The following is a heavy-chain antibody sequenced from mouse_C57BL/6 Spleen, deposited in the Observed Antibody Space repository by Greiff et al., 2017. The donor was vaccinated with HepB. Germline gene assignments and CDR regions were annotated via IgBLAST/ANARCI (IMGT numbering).Heavy chain of an antibody. Sequence: QVHVKQSGPELVKPGASVKISCKASGYAFSSSWMNWVKQRPGKGLEWIGRIYPGDGDTNYNGKFKGKATLTADKSSSTAYMQLSSLTSEDSAVYFCARSGFITTVVATENWYFDVWGTGTTVTVAS. CDR3: ARSGFITTVVATENWYFDV. J-gene: IGHJ1*03. CDR2: IYPGDGDT. CDR1: GYAFSSSW. D-gene: IGHD1-1*01. V-gene: IGHV1-82*01.